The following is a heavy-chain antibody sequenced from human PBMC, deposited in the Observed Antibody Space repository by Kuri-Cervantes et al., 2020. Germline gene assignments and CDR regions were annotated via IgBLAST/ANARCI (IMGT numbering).Heavy chain of an antibody. Sequence: GESLKISCAASGFTFSSYWMSWVRQAPGKGLEWVANIKQDGSEKYYVDSVKGRFTISRDNAKNSLYLQMNSLRAEDTAVYYCAREGAAAGIQYYYYGMDVWGQGTTVTVSS. J-gene: IGHJ6*02. CDR1: GFTFSSYW. CDR3: AREGAAAGIQYYYYGMDV. CDR2: IKQDGSEK. D-gene: IGHD6-13*01. V-gene: IGHV3-7*01.